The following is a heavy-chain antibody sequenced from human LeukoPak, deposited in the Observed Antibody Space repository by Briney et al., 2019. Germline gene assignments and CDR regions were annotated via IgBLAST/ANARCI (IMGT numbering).Heavy chain of an antibody. CDR1: GYTFTGYY. V-gene: IGHV1-2*02. J-gene: IGHJ6*03. CDR2: INPNSGGT. Sequence: ASVKVSCKASGYTFTGYYMHWVRQAPGQGLEWMGWINPNSGGTNYAQKFQGRVTMTRDTSISTAYMELSRLRSDDTAVYHCARVNLSMVRGGSYYYYMDVWGKGTTVTVSS. CDR3: ARVNLSMVRGGSYYYYMDV. D-gene: IGHD3-10*01.